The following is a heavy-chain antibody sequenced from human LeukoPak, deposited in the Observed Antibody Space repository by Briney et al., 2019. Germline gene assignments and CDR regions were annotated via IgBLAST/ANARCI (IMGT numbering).Heavy chain of an antibody. V-gene: IGHV3-23*01. D-gene: IGHD1-26*01. J-gene: IGHJ6*02. CDR3: AKAQGIVGARSDI. CDR1: GGSFSGYY. Sequence: PSETLSLTCAVYGGSFSGYYWSWIRQPPGKGLEWVSAISGSGGSTYYADSVKGRFTISRDNSKNTLYLQMNSLRAEDTAVYYCAKAQGIVGARSDIWGQGTTVTVSS. CDR2: ISGSGGST.